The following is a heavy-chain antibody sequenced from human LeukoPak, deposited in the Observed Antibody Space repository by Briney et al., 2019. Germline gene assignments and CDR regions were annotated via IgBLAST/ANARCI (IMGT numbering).Heavy chain of an antibody. V-gene: IGHV1-2*02. CDR3: ARPQLVFDYYCGMDV. J-gene: IGHJ6*02. Sequence: ASVKVSCKAPGYTFTGYYMHWVRQAPGQGLEWMGWINPNSGGTNYAQKFQGRVTMTRDTSISTAYMELSRLRSDDTAVYYCARPQLVFDYYCGMDVWGQGTTVTVSS. CDR1: GYTFTGYY. D-gene: IGHD6-13*01. CDR2: INPNSGGT.